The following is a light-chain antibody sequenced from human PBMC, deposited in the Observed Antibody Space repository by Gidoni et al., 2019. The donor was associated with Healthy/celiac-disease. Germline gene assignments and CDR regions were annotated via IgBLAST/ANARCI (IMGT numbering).Light chain of an antibody. CDR2: WAS. CDR1: QSVLYSSNNKNY. Sequence: DLVMTQSPYSLAVSLGERATINCKSSQSVLYSSNNKNYLAWYQQKPGQPPKLLIYWASTREYGVPDRFSGSGSGTDFTLTISSLQAEDVAVYYCQQYYSTPYTFGQGTKLEIK. V-gene: IGKV4-1*01. CDR3: QQYYSTPYT. J-gene: IGKJ2*01.